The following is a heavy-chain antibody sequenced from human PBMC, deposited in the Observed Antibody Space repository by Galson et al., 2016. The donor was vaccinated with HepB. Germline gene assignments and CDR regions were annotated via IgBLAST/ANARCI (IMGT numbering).Heavy chain of an antibody. CDR2: ISPGGST. Sequence: SLRLSCAASGFTFSSYGMSWVRQAPGQGLEWVSSISPGGSTYTDSVKGRFTISRDNSRNKLYLEMNSLRAEDTAVYYCAKRRGLKYYFDCWGQGTLVTVSS. CDR1: GFTFSSYG. D-gene: IGHD5-12*01. CDR3: AKRRGLKYYFDC. V-gene: IGHV3-23*01. J-gene: IGHJ4*02.